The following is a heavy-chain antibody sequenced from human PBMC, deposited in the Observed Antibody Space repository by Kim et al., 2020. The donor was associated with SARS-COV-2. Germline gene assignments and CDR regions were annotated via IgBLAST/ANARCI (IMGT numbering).Heavy chain of an antibody. CDR2: INHSGST. CDR1: GGSFSGYY. J-gene: IGHJ4*02. CDR3: AREFTSPIWSGSRTQYYFDY. D-gene: IGHD3-3*01. V-gene: IGHV4-34*01. Sequence: SETLSLTCAVYGGSFSGYYWSWIRQPPGKGLEWIGEINHSGSTNYNPSLKSRVTISVDTSKNQFSLKLSSVTAADTAVYYCAREFTSPIWSGSRTQYYFDYWGQGTLVTVSS.